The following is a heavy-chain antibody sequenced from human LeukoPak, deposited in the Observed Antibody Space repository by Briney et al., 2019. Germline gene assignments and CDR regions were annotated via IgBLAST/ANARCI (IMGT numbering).Heavy chain of an antibody. CDR1: GGSFSGYY. D-gene: IGHD2-21*02. V-gene: IGHV4-34*01. CDR2: INHSGST. Sequence: TSETLSLTCAVYGGSFSGYYWSWIRQPPGKGLEWIGEINHSGSTNYNPSLKSRVTISVDTSKNQFSLKLSSVTAADTAVYYCARPLLFSNAFDIWGQGTMVTVSS. CDR3: ARPLLFSNAFDI. J-gene: IGHJ3*02.